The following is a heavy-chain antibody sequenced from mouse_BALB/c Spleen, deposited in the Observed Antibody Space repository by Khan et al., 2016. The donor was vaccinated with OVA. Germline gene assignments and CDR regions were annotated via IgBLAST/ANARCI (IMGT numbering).Heavy chain of an antibody. Sequence: QVQLQQSEAELVKPGASVKLSCKTSGYTFTNYWIQWIKQRPGQGLEWIGEIFPGTGTTYYNENFKGKATLTIATSSTTAYMQLSSLTSEDSAVYFCARGYFGNYEFAYWGQGTLVTVSA. CDR3: ARGYFGNYEFAY. CDR1: GYTFTNYW. J-gene: IGHJ3*01. CDR2: IFPGTGTT. D-gene: IGHD2-1*01. V-gene: IGHV1S132*01.